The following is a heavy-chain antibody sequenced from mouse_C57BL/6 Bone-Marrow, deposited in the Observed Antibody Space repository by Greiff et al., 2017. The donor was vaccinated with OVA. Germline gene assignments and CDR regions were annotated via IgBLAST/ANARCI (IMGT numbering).Heavy chain of an antibody. J-gene: IGHJ2*01. V-gene: IGHV1-82*01. Sequence: VQLVESGPELVKPGASMKISCKASGYAFSSSWMNWVKQRPGKGLEWIGRIYPGDGDTNYNGKFKGKATLTADKSSSTAYMQLSSLTSEDSAVYFCAGYYYGSSYDYWGQGTTLTVSS. D-gene: IGHD1-1*01. CDR2: IYPGDGDT. CDR3: AGYYYGSSYDY. CDR1: GYAFSSSW.